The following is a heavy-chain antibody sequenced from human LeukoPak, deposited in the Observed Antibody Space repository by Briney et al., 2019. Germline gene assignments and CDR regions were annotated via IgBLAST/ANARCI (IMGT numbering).Heavy chain of an antibody. D-gene: IGHD2-15*01. V-gene: IGHV3-23*01. Sequence: GGSLRLSCAASGFIFSSHAMNWVRQAPGKGLEWVSVISGSGGMTYYADSVKGRFTVSRDNSKNTLFLQMNSLRAGDTAVYYCARARRYYCSGGSCYGGEFDPWGQGTLVTVSS. CDR1: GFIFSSHA. J-gene: IGHJ5*02. CDR2: ISGSGGMT. CDR3: ARARRYYCSGGSCYGGEFDP.